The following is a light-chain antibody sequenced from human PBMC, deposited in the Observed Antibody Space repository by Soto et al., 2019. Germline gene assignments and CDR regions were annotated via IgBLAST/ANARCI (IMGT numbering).Light chain of an antibody. CDR2: KAS. CDR1: QSIGSW. V-gene: IGKV1-5*03. Sequence: DIQMTQSPSTLSASVGDRVTITCRASQSIGSWLAWYQQKPGKAPKLLIYKASSLESAIPSRFSGSGSGTEFTLTISSLQHDDYATYYCQQYNSYLTFGGGTKVEIK. CDR3: QQYNSYLT. J-gene: IGKJ4*01.